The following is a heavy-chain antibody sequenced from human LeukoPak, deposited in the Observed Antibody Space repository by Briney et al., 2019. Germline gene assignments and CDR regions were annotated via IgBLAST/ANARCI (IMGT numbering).Heavy chain of an antibody. CDR2: ISYDGSNK. CDR1: GFTFSSYG. CDR3: AKEWGWLQFFYFDY. J-gene: IGHJ4*02. V-gene: IGHV3-30*18. D-gene: IGHD5-12*01. Sequence: GRSLRLSCAASGFTFSSYGMHWVRQAPGKGLEWVAVISYDGSNKYYADSVKGRFTISRDNSKNTLYLQMNSLRAEDTAVYYCAKEWGWLQFFYFDYWGQGTLVTVSS.